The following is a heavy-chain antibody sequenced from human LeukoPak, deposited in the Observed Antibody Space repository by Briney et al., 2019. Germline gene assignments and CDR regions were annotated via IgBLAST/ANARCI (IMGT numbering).Heavy chain of an antibody. CDR3: ATVRSNWGWSGVY. D-gene: IGHD7-27*01. CDR1: GGSISSYY. J-gene: IGHJ4*02. Sequence: SETLFLTCTVSGGSISSYYWGWIRQPPGKGLEWIGSIYYSGSTYYNPSLKSRVTISVDTSKNQFSLKLSSVTAADTAVYYCATVRSNWGWSGVYWGQGTLVTVSS. CDR2: IYYSGST. V-gene: IGHV4-39*01.